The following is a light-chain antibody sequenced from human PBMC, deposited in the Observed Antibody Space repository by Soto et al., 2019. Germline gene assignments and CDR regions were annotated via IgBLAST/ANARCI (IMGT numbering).Light chain of an antibody. CDR3: QQRSSWPAT. CDR2: DAS. V-gene: IGKV3-11*01. Sequence: EIVLTQSPATLSLSPGARAPLSCRARQSVSSYLAWYQQRPGQAPRLLIYDASNRATGVPARFSGSGSGTDFTLTISSLEPEDFAVYYCQQRSSWPATFGPGTKVDIK. CDR1: QSVSSY. J-gene: IGKJ3*01.